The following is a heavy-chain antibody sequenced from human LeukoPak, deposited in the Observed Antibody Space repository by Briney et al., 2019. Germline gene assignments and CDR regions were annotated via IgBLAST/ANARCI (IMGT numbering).Heavy chain of an antibody. CDR1: GYTFTGYY. CDR3: ARDGSGSYYIEDMIDP. CDR2: INPNSGGT. V-gene: IGHV1-2*02. Sequence: GASVKVSCKASGYTFTGYYMHWVRQAPGQGLEWMGWINPNSGGTNYAQKLQGRVTMTTDTSTSTAYMELRSLRSDDTAVYYCARDGSGSYYIEDMIDPWGQGTLVTVSS. J-gene: IGHJ5*02. D-gene: IGHD3-10*01.